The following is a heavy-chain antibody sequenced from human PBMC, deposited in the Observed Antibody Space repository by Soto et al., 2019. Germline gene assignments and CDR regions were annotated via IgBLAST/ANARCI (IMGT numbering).Heavy chain of an antibody. CDR2: INHSGST. V-gene: IGHV4-34*01. Sequence: QVQLQQGGAGLLKPSETLSLTCAVYGGSFSGYYWSWIRQPPGKGLEWIGEINHSGSTNYNPSLKSRVTISVDTSKNQFSLKLSSVAAADTAVYYCARDIVVVPAARSGRSDLDVWGQGTTVTVSS. D-gene: IGHD2-2*01. CDR1: GGSFSGYY. CDR3: ARDIVVVPAARSGRSDLDV. J-gene: IGHJ6*02.